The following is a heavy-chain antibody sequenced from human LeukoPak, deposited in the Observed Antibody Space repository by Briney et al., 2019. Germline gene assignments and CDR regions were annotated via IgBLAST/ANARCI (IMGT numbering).Heavy chain of an antibody. J-gene: IGHJ4*02. CDR3: ARVGGSPYFDY. CDR1: GFTFSTYW. D-gene: IGHD1-26*01. Sequence: GGSLRLSCSAPGFTFSTYWIHWVRQVSGKGLVWVSRIGNDGSSTSYTDSVRGRFTISRDNAKNTLYLQMNSLRAEDTAEYYSARVGGSPYFDYWGQGSLVTVSS. CDR2: IGNDGSST. V-gene: IGHV3-74*01.